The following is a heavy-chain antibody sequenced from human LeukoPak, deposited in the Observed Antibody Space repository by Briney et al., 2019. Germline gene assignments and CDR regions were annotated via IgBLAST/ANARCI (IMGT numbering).Heavy chain of an antibody. CDR3: ARADRAHHNPSDY. CDR2: INPNSGGT. J-gene: IGHJ4*02. D-gene: IGHD1-1*01. CDR1: GYTFTGYY. Sequence: ASVKVSCKASGYTFTGYYMHWVRPAPGQGRAWMGWINPNSGGTNYAQKFQGRVTMTRDTSISTSYMELSRLRSDDTAVYYCARADRAHHNPSDYWGQGTLVTVSS. V-gene: IGHV1-2*02.